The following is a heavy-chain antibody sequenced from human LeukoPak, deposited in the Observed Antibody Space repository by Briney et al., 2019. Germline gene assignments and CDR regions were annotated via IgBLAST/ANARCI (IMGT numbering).Heavy chain of an antibody. J-gene: IGHJ6*04. V-gene: IGHV3-20*04. CDR2: INWNGGST. CDR1: GFTFDDYG. CDR3: AELGITMIGGV. D-gene: IGHD3-10*02. Sequence: PGGPLRFSCAASGFTFDDYGLSWVRQAPGKGLEWVSTINWNGGSTGYADSVKGRFTISSANANNSLYLQMNSLRAEDTAVYYCAELGITMIGGVWGKGTTVTISS.